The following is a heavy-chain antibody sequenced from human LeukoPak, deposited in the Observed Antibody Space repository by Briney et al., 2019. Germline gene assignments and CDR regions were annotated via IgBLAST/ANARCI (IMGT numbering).Heavy chain of an antibody. D-gene: IGHD3-22*01. V-gene: IGHV1-2*02. CDR2: IDPNSGDT. Sequence: ASVKVSSKASGYTFTGYYMHWVRQAPGQGLEWMGWIDPNSGDTNYAQKFQGRVTLTRDTSIRTAYMELSRLRSDDTAVYYCARTFSYYYDSSPNYNWFDPWGQGTLVTVSS. J-gene: IGHJ5*02. CDR1: GYTFTGYY. CDR3: ARTFSYYYDSSPNYNWFDP.